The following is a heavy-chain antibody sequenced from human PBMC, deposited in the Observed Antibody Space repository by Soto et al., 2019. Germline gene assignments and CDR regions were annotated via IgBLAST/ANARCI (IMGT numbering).Heavy chain of an antibody. V-gene: IGHV3-72*01. D-gene: IGHD4-17*01. CDR2: TRNKANSYTT. J-gene: IGHJ4*02. CDR3: ARDYGDYGFDY. CDR1: GFTFSDHY. Sequence: EVQLVESGGGLVQPGGSLRLSCAASGFTFSDHYMDWVRQAPGKGLEWVGRTRNKANSYTTEYAASVKGRFTISRDDSKNALYLQMNSRKTEDTAVYDCARDYGDYGFDYWGQGTLVTVSS.